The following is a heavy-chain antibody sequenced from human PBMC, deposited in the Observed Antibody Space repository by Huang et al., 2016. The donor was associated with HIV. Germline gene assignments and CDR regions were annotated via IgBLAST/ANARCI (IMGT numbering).Heavy chain of an antibody. CDR2: VRFDGSNK. J-gene: IGHJ4*02. CDR1: GFIFRNCD. CDR3: TKDQGSQWNILQTHFGY. D-gene: IGHD4-4*01. V-gene: IGHV3-30*02. Sequence: QLQLVESGGGVVQPGGSLRLSCAASGFIFRNCDMHWVRPAPGRVCEWVAFVRFDGSNKYYADSVKGRFTISRDNSENTLYLQMITLRSEDTAVYYYTKDQGSQWNILQTHFGYWGQGALVTISS.